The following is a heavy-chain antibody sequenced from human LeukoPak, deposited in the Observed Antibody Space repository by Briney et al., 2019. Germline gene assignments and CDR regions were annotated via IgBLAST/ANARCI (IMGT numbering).Heavy chain of an antibody. CDR2: IYHSGST. D-gene: IGHD6-13*01. Sequence: SETLSLTCTVSGRSISSGGYYWSWIRQPPGKGLEWIGYIYHSGSTYYNPSLKSRVTISVDRSKNQFSLKLSSVTAADTAVYYCARDLTYSSSPTALFGYWGQGTLVTVSS. CDR1: GRSISSGGYY. CDR3: ARDLTYSSSPTALFGY. V-gene: IGHV4-30-2*01. J-gene: IGHJ4*02.